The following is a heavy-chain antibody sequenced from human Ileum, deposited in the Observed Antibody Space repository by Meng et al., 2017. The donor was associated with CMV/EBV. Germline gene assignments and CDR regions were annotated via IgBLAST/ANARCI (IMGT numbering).Heavy chain of an antibody. CDR3: ARDLTGTYSFDY. Sequence: CVAYGFALSGYAMHWVHQAPGKGLEYVSTISTNGGATYYANSVKDTFTISRDNSKNTLYLQMSNLRPEDMAVYYCARDLTGTYSFDYWGQGTLVTVSS. CDR2: ISTNGGAT. CDR1: GFALSGYA. V-gene: IGHV3-64*01. J-gene: IGHJ4*02. D-gene: IGHD3-9*01.